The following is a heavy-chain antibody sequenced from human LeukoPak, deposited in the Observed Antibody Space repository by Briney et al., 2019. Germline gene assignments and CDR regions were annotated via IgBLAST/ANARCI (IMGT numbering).Heavy chain of an antibody. CDR2: IKQDGRDK. Sequence: GGSLRLSCAGSGFTFSSFWMSWVRQAPGKGPEWVANIKQDGRDKNYVDSVKGRFTISRDNSKNALYLQMNSLRAEDTAVYYCARDHEGVLDSWAQGTLVTVSS. CDR1: GFTFSSFW. CDR3: ARDHEGVLDS. J-gene: IGHJ4*02. D-gene: IGHD3-10*01. V-gene: IGHV3-7*01.